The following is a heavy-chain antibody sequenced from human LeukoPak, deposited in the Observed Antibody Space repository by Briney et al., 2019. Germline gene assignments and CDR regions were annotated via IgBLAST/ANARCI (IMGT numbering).Heavy chain of an antibody. CDR1: GFTFSSYA. Sequence: GRSLRLSCAASGFTFSSYAMHWVRQAPGKGLEGVAVISYDGSNKYYPDSVKGRFTISRDNSKNTLYLQMNSLRAEDTAVYYCARDDYGDYVPPGWFDPWGQGTLVTVSS. D-gene: IGHD4-17*01. CDR3: ARDDYGDYVPPGWFDP. CDR2: ISYDGSNK. V-gene: IGHV3-30-3*01. J-gene: IGHJ5*02.